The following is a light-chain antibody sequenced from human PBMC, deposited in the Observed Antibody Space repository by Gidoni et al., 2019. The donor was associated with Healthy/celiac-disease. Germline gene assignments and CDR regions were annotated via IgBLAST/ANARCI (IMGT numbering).Light chain of an antibody. CDR1: QSVSSN. J-gene: IGKJ1*01. CDR2: GAS. CDR3: QQYNNWPRT. V-gene: IGKV3-15*01. Sequence: EIVMTHSPATLSVSPGERATLSCRASQSVSSNLAWYQQQPGQAPRLLIYGASTRATGIPARFSGSGSGTEFTLTISGLQYEDFAVYYCQQYNNWPRTFGQGTKVEIK.